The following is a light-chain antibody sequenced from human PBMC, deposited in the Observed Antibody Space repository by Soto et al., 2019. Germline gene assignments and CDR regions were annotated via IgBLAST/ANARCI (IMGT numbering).Light chain of an antibody. V-gene: IGKV1-39*01. CDR3: QHSYSTPYT. CDR1: QSISSY. Sequence: DIQMTQSPSSLSASVGDRVTITCRTSQSISSYLNWYQQKPGKAPKLLIYAASSLQSGVPSRFSGSGSGTDFTRTISSLQPEDFATYYCQHSYSTPYTFGQGTKVEIK. J-gene: IGKJ2*01. CDR2: AAS.